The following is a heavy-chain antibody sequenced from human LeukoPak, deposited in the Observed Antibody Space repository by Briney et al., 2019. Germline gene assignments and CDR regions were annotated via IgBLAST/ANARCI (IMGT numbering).Heavy chain of an antibody. CDR1: GFIFSSYE. D-gene: IGHD2-21*02. J-gene: IGHJ4*02. CDR3: SNSYCGGDCYSGGYFDY. V-gene: IGHV3-49*04. CDR2: IRSKAYGGTT. Sequence: PGGSLRLSCAASGFIFSSYEMNWVRQAPGKGLEWVGFIRSKAYGGTTEYAASVKGRFTISRDDSKSIAYLQMNSLKTEDTAVYYCSNSYCGGDCYSGGYFDYWGQGTLVTVSS.